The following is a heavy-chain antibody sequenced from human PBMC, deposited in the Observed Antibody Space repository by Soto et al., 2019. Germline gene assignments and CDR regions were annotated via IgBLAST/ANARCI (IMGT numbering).Heavy chain of an antibody. D-gene: IGHD1-20*01. J-gene: IGHJ4*01. CDR3: AKRMMTSIRVPGNYFDL. Sequence: GGSLRLSCAASGFTFSSYAMTWVRQAPEKGLEWVSSIGNGSTYYADSVKGRFTISRDDSKDTLYLQMNSLKVEDSALYYCAKRMMTSIRVPGNYFDLWGRGTLVTVSS. CDR1: GFTFSSYA. CDR2: IGNGST. V-gene: IGHV3-23*01.